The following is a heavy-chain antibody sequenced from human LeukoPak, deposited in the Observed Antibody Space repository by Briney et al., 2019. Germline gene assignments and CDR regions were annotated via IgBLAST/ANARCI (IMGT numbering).Heavy chain of an antibody. CDR1: GGSISSYY. V-gene: IGHV4-59*01. D-gene: IGHD5-18*01. CDR2: IYYSGST. J-gene: IGHJ4*02. CDR3: ARRPLRGYSYGYLDYYFDY. Sequence: PSETLSLTCTVSGGSISSYYWSWIRQPPGKGLEWIGYIYYSGSTNYNPSLKSRVTISVDTSKNQFSLKLSSVTAADTAVYYCARRPLRGYSYGYLDYYFDYWGQGTLVTVSS.